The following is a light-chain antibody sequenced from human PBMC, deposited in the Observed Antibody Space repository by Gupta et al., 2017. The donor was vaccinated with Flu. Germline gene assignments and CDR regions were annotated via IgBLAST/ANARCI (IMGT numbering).Light chain of an antibody. Sequence: SSLSASVGDRVTINCRASQNINNYLSWYQHKPGKAPKLLIYAASSLQSGVPSRFSGSGSGTDFSLTISSLQPEDLATYFCQQSYSLPPLTFGGGTKVDIK. CDR2: AAS. J-gene: IGKJ4*01. CDR3: QQSYSLPPLT. V-gene: IGKV1-39*01. CDR1: QNINNY.